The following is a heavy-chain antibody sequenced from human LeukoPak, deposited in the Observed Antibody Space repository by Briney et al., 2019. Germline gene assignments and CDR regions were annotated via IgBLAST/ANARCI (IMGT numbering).Heavy chain of an antibody. D-gene: IGHD5-18*01. CDR3: ATYPGYSYTKSYGDFFDY. V-gene: IGHV5-51*01. CDR2: IYPGDSDT. Sequence: GESLQISCKGSGYSFTSYWIGWVRQLPGKGLEWMGIIYPGDSDTRYSPSFQGQVTISADKSISTAYLQWSSLEASDTAMYYCATYPGYSYTKSYGDFFDYWGQGTLVTVSS. J-gene: IGHJ4*02. CDR1: GYSFTSYW.